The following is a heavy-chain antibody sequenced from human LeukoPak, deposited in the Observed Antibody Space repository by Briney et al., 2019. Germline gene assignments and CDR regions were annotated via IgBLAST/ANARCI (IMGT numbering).Heavy chain of an antibody. V-gene: IGHV6-1*01. Sequence: SQTLSLTCDISGDSVSSNSATWNWIRQSPSRGLEWLGRTYYRSKWYNDYALSVNSRIMISPDTSKNQFSLHLNSVTPDDTAVYFCARVTAPGTGRDYFDFWGQGTQVTVSS. CDR3: ARVTAPGTGRDYFDF. J-gene: IGHJ4*02. D-gene: IGHD6-13*01. CDR2: TYYRSKWYN. CDR1: GDSVSSNSAT.